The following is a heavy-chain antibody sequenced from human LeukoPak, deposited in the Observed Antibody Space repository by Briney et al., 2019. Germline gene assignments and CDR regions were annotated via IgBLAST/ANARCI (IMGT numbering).Heavy chain of an antibody. V-gene: IGHV3-74*01. CDR2: IKNDGSTT. CDR1: GFTFSSYW. J-gene: IGHJ4*02. CDR3: ARGGTKSDYFDY. Sequence: GGSLRLSCAASGFTFSSYWMHWVRQPPGKGLVWVSRIKNDGSTTTYADSVKGRFTVSRDNAKNTLYLQMNSLRAEDTAVYYCARGGTKSDYFDYWGQGTLVTVSS.